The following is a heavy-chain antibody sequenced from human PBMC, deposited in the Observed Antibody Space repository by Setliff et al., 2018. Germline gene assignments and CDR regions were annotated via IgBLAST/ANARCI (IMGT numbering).Heavy chain of an antibody. Sequence: SETLSLTCTVSCGSISSGSYYWSWIRQPAGRGLEWIGRIYTSGSTNYNPSLKSRVTISVDTSKNQFSLKLSSVTAADTAVYYCARGSWGWRCSGGSCYSGAHYVYWGQGTLVTVSS. J-gene: IGHJ4*02. V-gene: IGHV4-61*02. CDR1: CGSISSGSYY. CDR3: ARGSWGWRCSGGSCYSGAHYVY. CDR2: IYTSGST. D-gene: IGHD2-15*01.